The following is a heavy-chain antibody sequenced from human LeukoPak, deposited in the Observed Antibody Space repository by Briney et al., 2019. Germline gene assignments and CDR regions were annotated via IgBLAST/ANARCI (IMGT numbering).Heavy chain of an antibody. J-gene: IGHJ4*02. CDR3: ARNYYGSGSYYY. Sequence: GGSLRLSCAASGFTFSRYSMNWVRQGQGKGMEWFSSISSSSSYIYYADSVKGRFTISRDNANNSLYLQMNSLRAEDTAVYYCARNYYGSGSYYYWGQGTLVTVSS. D-gene: IGHD3-10*01. V-gene: IGHV3-21*01. CDR2: ISSSSSYI. CDR1: GFTFSRYS.